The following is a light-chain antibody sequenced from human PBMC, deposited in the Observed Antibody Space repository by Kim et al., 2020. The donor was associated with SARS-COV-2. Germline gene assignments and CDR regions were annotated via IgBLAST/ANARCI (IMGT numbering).Light chain of an antibody. CDR3: QTWDNGVVI. CDR2: QDR. J-gene: IGLJ2*01. CDR1: KVGDRD. Sequence: SYELTQPPSVSVSPGQTAKIPCSGDKVGDRDVSWYQQKPGQSPVLIIYQDRKRSSGIPGRFSGSNSGNRATLTITETQSVDEADYSCQTWDNGVVIFGGGTKLTVL. V-gene: IGLV3-1*01.